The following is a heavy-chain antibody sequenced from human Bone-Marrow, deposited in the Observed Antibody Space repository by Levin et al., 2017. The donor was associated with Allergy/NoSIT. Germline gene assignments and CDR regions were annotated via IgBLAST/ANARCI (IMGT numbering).Heavy chain of an antibody. CDR1: GFTFSNYW. CDR2: INTEGSVI. J-gene: IGHJ4*02. V-gene: IGHV3-74*01. Sequence: GESLKISCAASGFTFSNYWMHWVRQAPGKGLMWVARINTEGSVIDYVDSVKGRSTISRDNAKNTLYLQMDSLRAEDTAVYYCAANSQYWGQGTQVTVSS. CDR3: AANSQY.